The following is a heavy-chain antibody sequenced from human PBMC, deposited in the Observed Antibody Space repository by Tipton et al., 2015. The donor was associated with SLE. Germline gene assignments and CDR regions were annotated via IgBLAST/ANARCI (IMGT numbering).Heavy chain of an antibody. CDR1: GGSIDTTNW. V-gene: IGHV4-4*02. J-gene: IGHJ5*02. CDR2: IFHSGST. Sequence: TLSLTCAVSGGSIDTTNWWSWVRQPPGKGLEWIGEIFHSGSTYYNPSLKSRVTISVDTSKNQFSLKLSSVTAADTAVYYCARDDSSAVDPWGQGTLVTVSS. CDR3: ARDDSSAVDP. D-gene: IGHD3-22*01.